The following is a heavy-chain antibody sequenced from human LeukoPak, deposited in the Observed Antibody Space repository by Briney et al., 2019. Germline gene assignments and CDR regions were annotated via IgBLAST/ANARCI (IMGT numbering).Heavy chain of an antibody. CDR2: ISYDGSNK. CDR3: ARRRYSLDY. CDR1: GFTFSSYA. D-gene: IGHD6-13*01. J-gene: IGHJ4*02. Sequence: GRSLRLSCAASGFTFSSYAMHWVRQAPGKGLEWVAVISYDGSNKYYADSVKGRFTISRDNSKNTLYLQMNSLRAEDTAVYYCARRRYSLDYWGQGTLVTVSA. V-gene: IGHV3-30-3*01.